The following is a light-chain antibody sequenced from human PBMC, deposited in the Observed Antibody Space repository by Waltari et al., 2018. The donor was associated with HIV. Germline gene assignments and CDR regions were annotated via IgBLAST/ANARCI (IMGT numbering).Light chain of an antibody. CDR1: ISDIGGYHA. CDR3: SSYGGSNNLV. Sequence: QSALTQPPSASGSPGQSVTISCSGTISDIGGYHAVSWYQHHPGKAPKLMIYEVTKRPQGVRDRFSGSKSANAATLTVSGLQAEDEGDYCCSSYGGSNNLVFGGGTKLTVL. J-gene: IGLJ2*01. CDR2: EVT. V-gene: IGLV2-8*01.